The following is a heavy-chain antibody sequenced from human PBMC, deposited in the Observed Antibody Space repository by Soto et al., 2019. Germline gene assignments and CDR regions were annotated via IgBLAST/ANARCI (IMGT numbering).Heavy chain of an antibody. V-gene: IGHV1-69*10. CDR1: GGTFSSYT. CDR3: ARGHYYGSGSYSNYYYYYMDV. J-gene: IGHJ6*03. CDR2: IIPILGIA. Sequence: ASVKVSCKASGGTFSSYTISWVRQAPGQGLEWMGRIIPILGIANYAQKFQGSVTITADKSTSTAYMELSSLRSEDTAVYYCARGHYYGSGSYSNYYYYYMDVWGKGTTVTVSS. D-gene: IGHD3-10*01.